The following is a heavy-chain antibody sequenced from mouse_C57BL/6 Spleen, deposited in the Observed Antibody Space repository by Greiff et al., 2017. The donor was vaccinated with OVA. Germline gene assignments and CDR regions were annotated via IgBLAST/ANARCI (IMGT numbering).Heavy chain of an antibody. D-gene: IGHD1-1*01. CDR1: GYTFTSYW. CDR2: IDPNSGGT. V-gene: IGHV1-72*01. Sequence: QVQLKQPGAELVKPGASVKLSCKASGYTFTSYWMHWVKQRPGRGLEWIGRIDPNSGGTKYNEKFKSKATLTVDKPSSTAYMQLSSLTSEDSAVYYCARGNYGYYYAMDYWGQGTSVTVSS. J-gene: IGHJ4*01. CDR3: ARGNYGYYYAMDY.